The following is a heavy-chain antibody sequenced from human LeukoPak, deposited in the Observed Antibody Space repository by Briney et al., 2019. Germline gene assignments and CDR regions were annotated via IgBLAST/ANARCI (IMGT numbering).Heavy chain of an antibody. CDR3: ARDREAVADYYFDY. J-gene: IGHJ4*02. Sequence: GGSLRLSCAASGFTFSSYWMNWVRQAPGKGLEWVANIKQDGSEKYYVDSVKGRFTISRDNAKNSLYLQMNSLRAEDTAVYYCARDREAVADYYFDYWGQGTLVTVSS. CDR1: GFTFSSYW. CDR2: IKQDGSEK. D-gene: IGHD6-19*01. V-gene: IGHV3-7*01.